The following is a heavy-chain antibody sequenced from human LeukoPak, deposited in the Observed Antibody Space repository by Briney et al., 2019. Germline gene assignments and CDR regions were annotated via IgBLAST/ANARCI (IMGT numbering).Heavy chain of an antibody. V-gene: IGHV4-4*07. CDR1: GGSISTYY. Sequence: PSETLSLTCTVSGGSISTYYWSWIRQPAGKGLEWIGRIYTSGSTNYNPSLKSRVTMSVDTSKNQFSLKLSSVTAADAAVYFCARGTVPNAFDIWGQGTMVTVS. D-gene: IGHD1/OR15-1a*01. CDR2: IYTSGST. J-gene: IGHJ3*02. CDR3: ARGTVPNAFDI.